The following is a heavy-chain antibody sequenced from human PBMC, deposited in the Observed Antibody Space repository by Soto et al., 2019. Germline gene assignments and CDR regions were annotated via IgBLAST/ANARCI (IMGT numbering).Heavy chain of an antibody. V-gene: IGHV3-30*18. D-gene: IGHD2-21*02. Sequence: QVQLVESGGGVVQPGRSLRLSCAASGFTFSSYGMHWVRQAPGKGLEWVAVISYDGSNKYYADSVKGRFTISRDNSKNTLYLHMNSLRAEDTAVYYCAKDWGLYCGGDCYSLDYWGQGTLVTVSS. CDR3: AKDWGLYCGGDCYSLDY. J-gene: IGHJ4*02. CDR1: GFTFSSYG. CDR2: ISYDGSNK.